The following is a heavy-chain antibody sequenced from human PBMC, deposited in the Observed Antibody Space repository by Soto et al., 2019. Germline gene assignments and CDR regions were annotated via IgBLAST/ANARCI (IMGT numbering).Heavy chain of an antibody. CDR1: GGTFSSYA. CDR3: ACRTLIAAAANYYYAMDV. D-gene: IGHD6-13*01. Sequence: GASVKVSCKVSGGTFSSYAISWVRQAPGQGLEWMGGIIPIFRTANYAQNFQGTVTITADKSTSTAYMELSSLRSEDTAVYYCACRTLIAAAANYYYAMDVWGQGTTVTVSS. CDR2: IIPIFRTA. V-gene: IGHV1-69*06. J-gene: IGHJ6*02.